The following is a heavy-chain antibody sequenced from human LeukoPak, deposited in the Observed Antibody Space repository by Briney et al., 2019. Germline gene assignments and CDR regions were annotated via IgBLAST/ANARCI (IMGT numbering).Heavy chain of an antibody. CDR1: GFTFSSYS. J-gene: IGHJ4*02. CDR2: ISGSGGST. Sequence: GGSLRLSCAASGFTFSSYSMNWVRQAPGKGLEWVSAISGSGGSTYYADSVKGRFTISRDNSKNTLYLQMNSLRAEDTAVYYCAKHYYDSSGYYGWGQGTLVTVSS. V-gene: IGHV3-23*01. D-gene: IGHD3-22*01. CDR3: AKHYYDSSGYYG.